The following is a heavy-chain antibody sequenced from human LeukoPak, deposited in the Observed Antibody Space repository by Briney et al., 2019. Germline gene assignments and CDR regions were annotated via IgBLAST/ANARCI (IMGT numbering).Heavy chain of an antibody. D-gene: IGHD3-9*01. CDR2: IYYSGST. J-gene: IGHJ4*02. CDR3: ARDILPGYSDY. Sequence: SETLSFTSTASGGSISSYYWSWIRQPPGKGVEWIGYIYYSGSTNYNPSLKSRVTISVDTSKNQFSLKLSSVTAADTAVYYCARDILPGYSDYWGQGTLVTVSS. CDR1: GGSISSYY. V-gene: IGHV4-59*01.